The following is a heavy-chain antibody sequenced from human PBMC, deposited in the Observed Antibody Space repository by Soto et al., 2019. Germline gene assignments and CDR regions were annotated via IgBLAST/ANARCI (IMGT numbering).Heavy chain of an antibody. D-gene: IGHD1-26*01. CDR3: LYWAEPPRGGYYFDY. V-gene: IGHV2-5*04. Sequence: QITLKESGPTLVKPTQTLTLTCTFSGFSLTTSGVGVGWIRQPPGKALEWLALIYWNDDKRYSPSLKSRLTITRDASKNQEVLTMTNMDPVDTGTYYCLYWAEPPRGGYYFDYWGQGTLVTVSS. CDR2: IYWNDDK. CDR1: GFSLTTSGVG. J-gene: IGHJ4*02.